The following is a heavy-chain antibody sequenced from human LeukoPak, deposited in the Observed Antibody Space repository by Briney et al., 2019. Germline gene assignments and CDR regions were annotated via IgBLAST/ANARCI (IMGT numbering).Heavy chain of an antibody. CDR1: GGSVSSGSYY. V-gene: IGHV4-39*01. CDR2: VYYSGNT. CDR3: ARHGTVTNPGGS. J-gene: IGHJ1*01. Sequence: PSQTLSLTCTVSGGSVSSGSYYWSWIRQPAGKGLEWIGSVYYSGNTYYNPSLKSRVTISVDTSKNQFSLKLSSVTAADTAVYYCARHGTVTNPGGSWGQGTLVTVSS. D-gene: IGHD4-17*01.